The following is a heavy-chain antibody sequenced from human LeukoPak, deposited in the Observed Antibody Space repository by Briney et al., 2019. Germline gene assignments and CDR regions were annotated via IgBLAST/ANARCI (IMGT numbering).Heavy chain of an antibody. Sequence: PGGSLRLSCAASGFTFSSYAMHWVRQAPGEGLEWVAVISFDGSNKYYADSVKGRFTISRDNSKNTLYLQMNSLRAEDTAVYYCARAGMAVGATVDYWGQGILVTVSS. V-gene: IGHV3-30-3*01. CDR2: ISFDGSNK. CDR3: ARAGMAVGATVDY. D-gene: IGHD1-26*01. J-gene: IGHJ4*02. CDR1: GFTFSSYA.